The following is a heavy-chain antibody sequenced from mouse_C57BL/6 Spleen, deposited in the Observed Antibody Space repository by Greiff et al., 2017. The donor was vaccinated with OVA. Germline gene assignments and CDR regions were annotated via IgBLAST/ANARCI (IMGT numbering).Heavy chain of an antibody. CDR1: GFTFSSYA. J-gene: IGHJ4*01. Sequence: EVHLVESGGGLVKPGGSLKLSCAASGFTFSSYAMSWVRQTPEKRLEWVATISDGGSYTYYPDNVKGRFTISRDNAKNNLYLEMSHLKSEDTAMYYCARGRLDYDAYYAMDYWGQGTSVTVSS. CDR3: ARGRLDYDAYYAMDY. V-gene: IGHV5-4*01. D-gene: IGHD2-3*01. CDR2: ISDGGSYT.